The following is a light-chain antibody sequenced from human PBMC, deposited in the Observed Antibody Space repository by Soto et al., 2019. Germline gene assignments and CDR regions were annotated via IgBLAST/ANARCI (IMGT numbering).Light chain of an antibody. J-gene: IGKJ1*01. Sequence: DIQMTQSPSTLSASVGDRVTITCRASQSISSWLAWYQQKPGKAPKLLIYDASSLESGVPSRFSGSGSGTEFTLTISSLQPDDFANYYCQQYNSWTFGKGTKVEIK. CDR2: DAS. CDR1: QSISSW. CDR3: QQYNSWT. V-gene: IGKV1-5*01.